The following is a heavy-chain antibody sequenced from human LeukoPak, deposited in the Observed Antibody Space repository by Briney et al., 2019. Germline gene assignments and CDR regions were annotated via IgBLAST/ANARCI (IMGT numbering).Heavy chain of an antibody. V-gene: IGHV4-59*01. CDR1: GDSMNNYY. D-gene: IGHD1-14*01. J-gene: IGHJ5*01. Sequence: TSETLSLTCTVSGDSMNNYYWSWIRQPPGKGLEWIGYIYYSGSTNYNPSLESRVTISVDTSKKQVSLELSSVTAADTAVYYCARVSPRPRFDSWGQGTLVTVSS. CDR3: ARVSPRPRFDS. CDR2: IYYSGST.